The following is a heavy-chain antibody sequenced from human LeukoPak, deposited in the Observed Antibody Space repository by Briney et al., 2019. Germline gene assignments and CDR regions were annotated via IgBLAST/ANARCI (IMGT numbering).Heavy chain of an antibody. V-gene: IGHV3-23*01. Sequence: PGGSLRLSCAASGFTFSSYAMSWVRQAPGKGLEWVSAISGSGGSTYYADSVKGRFTISRDNSKNTLYLQMNSLRAEDTAVYYCAKDVQWEPRLYRFDYWGQGTLVTVSS. CDR2: ISGSGGST. D-gene: IGHD1-26*01. J-gene: IGHJ4*02. CDR3: AKDVQWEPRLYRFDY. CDR1: GFTFSSYA.